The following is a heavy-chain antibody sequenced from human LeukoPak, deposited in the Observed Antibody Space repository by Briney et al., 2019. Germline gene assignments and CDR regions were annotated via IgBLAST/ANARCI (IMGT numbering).Heavy chain of an antibody. J-gene: IGHJ4*02. D-gene: IGHD3-10*01. CDR2: ISSSGSTI. Sequence: GGSLRLSCAASGFTFSSYGMHWVRQAPGKGLEWVSYISSSGSTIYYADSVKGRFTISRDNAKNSLYLQMNSLRAEDTAVYYCARLLAGELLWFGELFGYWGQGTLVTVSS. V-gene: IGHV3-48*04. CDR1: GFTFSSYG. CDR3: ARLLAGELLWFGELFGY.